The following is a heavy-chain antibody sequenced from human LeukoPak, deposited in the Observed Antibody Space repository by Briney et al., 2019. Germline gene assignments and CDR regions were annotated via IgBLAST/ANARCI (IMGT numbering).Heavy chain of an antibody. D-gene: IGHD3-9*01. CDR3: ARQELHYDYDILTGYPDY. CDR2: IYADDSDT. CDR1: GYSFSNYW. V-gene: IGHV5-51*01. Sequence: GESLKISCKGSGYSFSNYWIGWLRQMPGKGLEWMGIIYADDSDTRYSPSFEGQVTISVDKSSSTAYLQWSSLKASDTAMYYCARQELHYDYDILTGYPDYWGQGTLVTVSS. J-gene: IGHJ4*02.